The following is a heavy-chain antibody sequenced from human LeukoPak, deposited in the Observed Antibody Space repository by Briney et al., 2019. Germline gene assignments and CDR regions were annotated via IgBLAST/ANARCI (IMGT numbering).Heavy chain of an antibody. V-gene: IGHV1-2*02. CDR3: ARAPLRYFDWLLFDY. Sequence: ASVKVSCKASGYTFTGYYMHWVRQAPGQGLEWVGWINPNSGGTNYAQKFQGRVTMTRDTSISTAYMELSRLRSDDTAVYYCARAPLRYFDWLLFDYWGQGTLVTVSS. CDR2: INPNSGGT. D-gene: IGHD3-9*01. J-gene: IGHJ4*02. CDR1: GYTFTGYY.